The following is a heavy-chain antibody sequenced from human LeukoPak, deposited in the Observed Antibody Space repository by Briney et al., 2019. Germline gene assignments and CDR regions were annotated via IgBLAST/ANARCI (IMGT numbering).Heavy chain of an antibody. CDR2: IYYSGST. D-gene: IGHD3-3*01. CDR3: ARGDLKSDWFDP. CDR1: GGSISSGDYY. V-gene: IGHV4-30-4*08. J-gene: IGHJ5*02. Sequence: SQTLSLTCTVSGGSISSGDYYWSWIRQPPGKGLEWIGYIYYSGSTYYNPSLKSRVTISVDTSKNQFSLKLSSVTAADTAVYYCARGDLKSDWFDPWGQGTLVTVSS.